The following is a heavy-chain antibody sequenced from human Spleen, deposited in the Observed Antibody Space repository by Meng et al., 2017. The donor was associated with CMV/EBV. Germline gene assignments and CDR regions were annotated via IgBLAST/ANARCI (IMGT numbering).Heavy chain of an antibody. Sequence: GESLKISCAASGFTFSDYYMSWIRQAPGKGLEWVSYISSSGSTIYYADSVKGRFTTSRDNAKNSLYLQMNSLRAEDTAVYYCARGASGGISFYYGMDVWGQGTTVTVSS. V-gene: IGHV3-11*04. CDR2: ISSSGSTI. CDR3: ARGASGGISFYYGMDV. CDR1: GFTFSDYY. D-gene: IGHD2-15*01. J-gene: IGHJ6*02.